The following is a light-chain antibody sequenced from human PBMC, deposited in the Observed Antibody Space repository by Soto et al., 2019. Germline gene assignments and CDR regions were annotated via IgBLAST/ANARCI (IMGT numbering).Light chain of an antibody. V-gene: IGLV7-46*01. CDR2: DTN. J-gene: IGLJ2*01. Sequence: QSVVTQEPSLTVSPGGTVTLTCASSTGAVATGHYPYWFQQKPGQAPRTLIYDTNNRHSWTPGRFSGSLLGGKAALTLSAALPEDEADYHCSLSYSGVRVFGGGTQLTVL. CDR1: TGAVATGHY. CDR3: SLSYSGVRV.